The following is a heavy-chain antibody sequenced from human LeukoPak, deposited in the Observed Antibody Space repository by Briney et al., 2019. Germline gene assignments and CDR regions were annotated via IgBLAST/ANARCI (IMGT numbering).Heavy chain of an antibody. CDR2: INHSGST. J-gene: IGHJ3*02. V-gene: IGHV4-34*01. CDR1: GGSFSGYY. CDR3: ARYYYDSSGYYYNAFDI. D-gene: IGHD3-22*01. Sequence: SETLSLTCAVYGGSFSGYYWSWIRQPPGKGLEWIGEINHSGSTNYNPSLKSRVTISVDTSKNQFSLKLSSVTAADTAVYYCARYYYDSSGYYYNAFDIWGQGTMVTVSS.